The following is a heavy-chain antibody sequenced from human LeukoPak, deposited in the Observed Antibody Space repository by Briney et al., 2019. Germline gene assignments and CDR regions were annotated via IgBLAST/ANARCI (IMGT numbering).Heavy chain of an antibody. D-gene: IGHD3-10*01. J-gene: IGHJ5*02. CDR3: ARRPLGAYYYGSGSYWFDP. CDR2: INHSGST. Sequence: PSETLSLTCAVYGGSFSGYYWSWIRQPPGKGLEWIGEINHSGSTNYNPSLKSRVTISVDTSKNQFSLKLSSVTAADTAVYYCARRPLGAYYYGSGSYWFDPWGQGTLVTVSS. V-gene: IGHV4-34*01. CDR1: GGSFSGYY.